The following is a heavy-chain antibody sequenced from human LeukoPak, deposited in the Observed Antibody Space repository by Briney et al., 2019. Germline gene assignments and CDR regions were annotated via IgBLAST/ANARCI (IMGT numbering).Heavy chain of an antibody. CDR3: ARGLGCSGGSCYSNSNWFDP. Sequence: PSETLSLTCAVSGVSISSGGYSWSWIRQPPGKGLEWIGYIYHSGSTYYNPSLKSRVTISVDRSKNQFSLKLSSVTAADTAVYYCARGLGCSGGSCYSNSNWFDPWGQGTLVTVSS. D-gene: IGHD2-15*01. CDR2: IYHSGST. CDR1: GVSISSGGYS. V-gene: IGHV4-30-2*01. J-gene: IGHJ5*02.